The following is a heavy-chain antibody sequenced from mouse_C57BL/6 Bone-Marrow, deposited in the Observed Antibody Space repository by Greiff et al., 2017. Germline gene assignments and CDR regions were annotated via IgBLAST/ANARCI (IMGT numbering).Heavy chain of an antibody. CDR1: GYTFTSYG. Sequence: VKLMESGAELARPGASVKLSCKASGYTFTSYGISWVKQRTGQGLEWIGEIYPRSGNTYYNEKFKGKATLTADKSSSTAYMELRSLTSEDSAVYFCARPPHYAMDYWGQGTSVTVSS. CDR3: ARPPHYAMDY. J-gene: IGHJ4*01. V-gene: IGHV1-81*01. CDR2: IYPRSGNT.